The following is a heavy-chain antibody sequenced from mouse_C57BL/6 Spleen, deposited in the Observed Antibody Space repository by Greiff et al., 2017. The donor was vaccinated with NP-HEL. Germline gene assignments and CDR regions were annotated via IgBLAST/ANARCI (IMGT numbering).Heavy chain of an antibody. J-gene: IGHJ2*01. CDR3: ARGYGNLRGAFFDY. Sequence: QVHVKQSGAELVRPGTSVKVSCKASGYAFTNYLIEWVKQRPGQGLEWIGVINPGSGGTNYNEKFKGKATLTADKSSSTAYMQLSSLTSEDSAVYFCARGYGNLRGAFFDYWGQGTTLTGSS. CDR1: GYAFTNYL. D-gene: IGHD2-1*01. V-gene: IGHV1-54*01. CDR2: INPGSGGT.